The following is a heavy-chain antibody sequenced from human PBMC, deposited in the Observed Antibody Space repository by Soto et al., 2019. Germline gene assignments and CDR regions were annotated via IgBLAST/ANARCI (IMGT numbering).Heavy chain of an antibody. CDR2: ISYDGSNK. CDR3: ARTPRGQWELPYYYYGMDV. V-gene: IGHV3-30-3*01. Sequence: QVQLVESGGGVDQPGRSLRLSCAASGFTFSSYAMHWVRQAPGKGLEWVAVISYDGSNKYYADSVKGRFTISRDNSKNTLYLQMNSLRAEDTAVYYCARTPRGQWELPYYYYGMDVWGQGTTVTVSS. CDR1: GFTFSSYA. J-gene: IGHJ6*02. D-gene: IGHD1-26*01.